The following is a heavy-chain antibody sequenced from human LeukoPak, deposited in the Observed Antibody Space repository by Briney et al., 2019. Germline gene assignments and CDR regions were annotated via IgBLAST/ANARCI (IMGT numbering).Heavy chain of an antibody. CDR1: GFTFSNSW. Sequence: GGSLRLSCVASGFTFSNSWMSWVRQAPGKGLEWVANIKHDGSEEDYVDSVKGRFTISRDNAKNSLYLQMSSLRAEDTAVYYCARVTSSSFDCWGQGTLVTVSS. CDR3: ARVTSSSFDC. J-gene: IGHJ4*02. CDR2: IKHDGSEE. V-gene: IGHV3-7*01. D-gene: IGHD6-6*01.